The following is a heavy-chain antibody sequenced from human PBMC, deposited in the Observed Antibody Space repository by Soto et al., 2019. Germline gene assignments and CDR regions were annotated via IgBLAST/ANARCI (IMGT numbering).Heavy chain of an antibody. CDR2: IYYSGST. Sequence: SETLSLTCTVSGGSISSYYWSWIRQPPGKGLEWIGYIYYSGSTNYNPSLKSRVTISVDTSKNQFSLKLSSVTAADTAVYYCAGSFPHGAAAGTRFDYWGQGTLLTVSS. V-gene: IGHV4-59*01. CDR3: AGSFPHGAAAGTRFDY. CDR1: GGSISSYY. D-gene: IGHD6-13*01. J-gene: IGHJ4*02.